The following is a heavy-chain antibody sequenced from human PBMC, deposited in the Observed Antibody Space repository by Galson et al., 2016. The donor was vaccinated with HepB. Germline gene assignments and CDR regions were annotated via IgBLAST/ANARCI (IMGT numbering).Heavy chain of an antibody. CDR1: GFTFRYFS. Sequence: SLRLSCAASGFTFRYFSIHWVRQAPGKGLEWVTIISDDGSSKYYADSVKGRFTISRDNSKNTVNLQMNNLGTEDTAVYYCARGGTGRLAYYYYGMDVWGPGTTVTVSS. D-gene: IGHD1-1*01. J-gene: IGHJ6*02. V-gene: IGHV3-30*04. CDR3: ARGGTGRLAYYYYGMDV. CDR2: ISDDGSSK.